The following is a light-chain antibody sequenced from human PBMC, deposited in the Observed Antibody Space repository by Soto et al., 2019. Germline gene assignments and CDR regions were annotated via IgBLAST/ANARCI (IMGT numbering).Light chain of an antibody. CDR3: GTWDSSLSAVV. Sequence: QSVLTQPPAVSAAPGQKLTISCAGTTSNIGDNYVSWYQQVPGAAPKLLMYDNDKRPSGIPDRFSGSKSGTSATLGITGLQTGDEADYYCGTWDSSLSAVVFGGGTKLTVL. V-gene: IGLV1-51*01. CDR1: TSNIGDNY. CDR2: DND. J-gene: IGLJ2*01.